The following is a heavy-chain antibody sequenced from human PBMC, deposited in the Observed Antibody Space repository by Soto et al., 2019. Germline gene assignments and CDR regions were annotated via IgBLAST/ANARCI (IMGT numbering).Heavy chain of an antibody. CDR3: ATSGGGYCRGRRCDSGWVDP. CDR2: IIAMIGTA. J-gene: IGHJ5*02. D-gene: IGHD2-15*01. Sequence: QVQLVQSGAEVKKPGSSVKVSCKASGGTFSSYTFSWVRQAPGQGLEWMGRIIAMIGTANHAQKFQGRVTITADKSXXTXYXXLSSLRSEETAVYYCATSGGGYCRGRRCDSGWVDPWGQGTLVTVSS. V-gene: IGHV1-69*08. CDR1: GGTFSSYT.